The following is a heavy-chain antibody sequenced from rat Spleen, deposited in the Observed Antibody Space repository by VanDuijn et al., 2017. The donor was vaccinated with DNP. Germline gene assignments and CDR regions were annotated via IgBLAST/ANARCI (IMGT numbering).Heavy chain of an antibody. Sequence: EVQLVESGGGLVQPGNSLKLSCAASGFTFSDYAMAWVRQSPKKGLECVATIIYDCSSTYYRDSVKGRFTISRDNVKSTLYLQLDSLRSEDTATYYCATDGSYYDGYSGWFAYWGQGTLVSVSS. V-gene: IGHV5S10*01. CDR2: IIYDCSST. D-gene: IGHD1-12*03. J-gene: IGHJ3*01. CDR3: ATDGSYYDGYSGWFAY. CDR1: GFTFSDYA.